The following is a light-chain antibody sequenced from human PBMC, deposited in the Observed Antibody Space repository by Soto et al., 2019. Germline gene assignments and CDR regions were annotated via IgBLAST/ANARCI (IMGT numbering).Light chain of an antibody. Sequence: QSALTQPASVSGSPGQSITISCTGTSSDIGGYNYVSWYQQHPGKAPKLMIYEVSDRPSGVSDRFSGSKSDNTASLTISGLQAEDEAYYYCSSYTSSSPFLFGTGTKLTVL. CDR3: SSYTSSSPFL. CDR1: SSDIGGYNY. CDR2: EVS. J-gene: IGLJ1*01. V-gene: IGLV2-14*01.